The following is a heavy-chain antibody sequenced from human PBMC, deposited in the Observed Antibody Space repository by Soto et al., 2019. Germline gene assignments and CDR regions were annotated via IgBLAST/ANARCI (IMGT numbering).Heavy chain of an antibody. CDR3: ARVSSPLVVVITPGDY. V-gene: IGHV1-18*01. CDR2: ISAYNGNT. Sequence: ASVKVSCKXSGYTFTSYGISWVRQAPGQGLEWMGWISAYNGNTNYAQKLQGRVTMTTDTSTSTAYMELRSLRSDDTAVYYCARVSSPLVVVITPGDYWGQGTLVTVS. J-gene: IGHJ4*02. D-gene: IGHD3-22*01. CDR1: GYTFTSYG.